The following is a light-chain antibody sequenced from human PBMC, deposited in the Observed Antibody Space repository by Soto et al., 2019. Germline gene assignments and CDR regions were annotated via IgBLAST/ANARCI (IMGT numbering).Light chain of an antibody. CDR1: SSDVGGYNS. V-gene: IGLV2-8*01. Sequence: QSALTQPPSASGSPGQSVTIPCTGTSSDVGGYNSVSWYQQHPGKVPKLMIYEVSKRPSGVPDRFSGSKSGNTASLTVSGLQADEEADYYCSSYAGSNNVVFGGGTKLTVL. CDR2: EVS. J-gene: IGLJ2*01. CDR3: SSYAGSNNVV.